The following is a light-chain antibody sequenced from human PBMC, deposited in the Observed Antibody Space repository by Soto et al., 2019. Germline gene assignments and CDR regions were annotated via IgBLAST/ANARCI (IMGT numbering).Light chain of an antibody. J-gene: IGKJ1*01. V-gene: IGKV3-20*01. CDR3: QQYGSWT. CDR2: GTF. Sequence: EIVLTQSPGTLSVSPGERATLSCRASETISSDKLAWYQQKPGQPPSLLIYGTFSRATGIPDRFSGSGSGTDFTITISRLEPEDYAIYSCQQYGSWTFGQGTKVEI. CDR1: ETISSDK.